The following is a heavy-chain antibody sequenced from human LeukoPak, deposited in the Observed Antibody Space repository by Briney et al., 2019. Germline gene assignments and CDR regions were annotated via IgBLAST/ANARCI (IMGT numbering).Heavy chain of an antibody. D-gene: IGHD3-3*01. CDR2: ISSSGSTI. CDR1: GFTFSDYY. CDR3: ARDRSVAFDFWSGYYTNH. J-gene: IGHJ5*02. Sequence: GGSLRLSCAASGFTFSDYYMSWIRQAPGKGLERVSYISSSGSTIYYADSVKGRFTISRDNAKNSLYLQMNSLRAEDTAVYYCARDRSVAFDFWSGYYTNHWGQGTLVTVSS. V-gene: IGHV3-11*01.